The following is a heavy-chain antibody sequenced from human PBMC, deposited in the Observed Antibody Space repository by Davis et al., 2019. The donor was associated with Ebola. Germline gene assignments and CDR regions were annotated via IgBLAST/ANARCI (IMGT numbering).Heavy chain of an antibody. CDR1: GFSLSTSRMC. CDR2: IDWDGDK. V-gene: IGHV2-70*11. Sequence: SGPTLVKPTQTLTLTCTFSGFSLSTSRMCVSWIRQPPGKALEWLARIDWDGDKYYSTSLKSRLTISKDTSKNQVVLTMTNMDPVDTATYYCARRSYDRTGPYCSSFDYWGQGTLVTVSS. CDR3: ARRSYDRTGPYCSSFDY. J-gene: IGHJ4*02. D-gene: IGHD2-8*02.